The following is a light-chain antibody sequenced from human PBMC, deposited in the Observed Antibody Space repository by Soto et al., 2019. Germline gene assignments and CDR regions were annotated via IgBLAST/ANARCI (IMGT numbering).Light chain of an antibody. CDR1: QDIGTW. CDR3: QQADSFPFT. CDR2: VAS. J-gene: IGKJ3*01. V-gene: IGKV1-12*01. Sequence: DIQLTQSPSSVSASVGDRVTITCRASQDIGTWLAWYQQKPGKDPKLLIYVASNLQSGVPSRFSGAGSWTYFNLTITSLQPEDFATYHCQQADSFPFTFGPGTKVDFK.